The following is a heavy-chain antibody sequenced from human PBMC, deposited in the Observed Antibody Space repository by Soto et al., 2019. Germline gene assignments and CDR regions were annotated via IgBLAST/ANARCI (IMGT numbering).Heavy chain of an antibody. CDR2: IYYSGST. Sequence: SETLSLTCTVSGGSISSYYWSWIRQPPGKGLEWIGYIYYSGSTNYNPSLKSRVTISVDTSKNQFSLKLSSVTAADTAVYYCARDRAGDYAFDYWGQGTPVTVSS. D-gene: IGHD4-17*01. J-gene: IGHJ4*02. CDR1: GGSISSYY. V-gene: IGHV4-59*01. CDR3: ARDRAGDYAFDY.